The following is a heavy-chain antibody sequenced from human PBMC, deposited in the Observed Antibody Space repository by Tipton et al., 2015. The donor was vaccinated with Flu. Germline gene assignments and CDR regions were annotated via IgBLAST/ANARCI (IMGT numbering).Heavy chain of an antibody. CDR3: VAYYYDTSGPIFDI. CDR2: IYYSGGS. D-gene: IGHD3-22*01. CDR1: GDSVTSSYF. Sequence: TLSLTCSVSGDSVTSSYFWGWIRQSPGKGLEWIGRIYYSGGSEYNPSLKSRVTISADTSQNQFSLRLTSVTAADTAVYYCVAYYYDTSGPIFDIWGQGILVTVSP. V-gene: IGHV4-39*01. J-gene: IGHJ4*02.